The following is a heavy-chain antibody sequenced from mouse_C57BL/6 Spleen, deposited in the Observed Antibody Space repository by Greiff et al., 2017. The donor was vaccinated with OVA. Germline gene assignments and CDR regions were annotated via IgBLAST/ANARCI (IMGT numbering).Heavy chain of an antibody. V-gene: IGHV1-26*01. CDR2: INPNNGGT. Sequence: EVQLQQSGPELVKPGASVKISCKASGYTFTDYYMNWVKQSHGKSLEWIGDINPNNGGTSYNQKFKGKATLTVDKSSSTAYMELRSLTSEDSAVYYCARSRTAQATAWFAYWGQGTLVTVSA. J-gene: IGHJ3*01. CDR1: GYTFTDYY. CDR3: ARSRTAQATAWFAY. D-gene: IGHD3-2*02.